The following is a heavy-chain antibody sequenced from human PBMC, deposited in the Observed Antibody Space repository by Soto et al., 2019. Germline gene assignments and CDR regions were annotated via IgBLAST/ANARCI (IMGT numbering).Heavy chain of an antibody. CDR3: ARTYYYYGMDV. CDR1: GGSFSGYY. Sequence: SETLSLTCAVYGGSFSGYYWSWIRQPPGKGLEWIGEINHSGSTNYNPSLKSRVTTSVDTSKNQFSLKLSSVTAADTAVYYCARTYYYYGMDVWGQGTTVTVSS. CDR2: INHSGST. J-gene: IGHJ6*02. V-gene: IGHV4-34*01.